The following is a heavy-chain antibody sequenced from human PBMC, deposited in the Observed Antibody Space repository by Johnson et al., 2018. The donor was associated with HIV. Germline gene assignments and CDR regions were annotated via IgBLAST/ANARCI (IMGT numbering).Heavy chain of an antibody. CDR2: IDTAGDT. Sequence: VQLVESGGGLVQPGGSLRLSCAASGLSFSRYWMRWVRQAPGKGLEWVSAIDTAGDTYYPGSVKGRFTISRENAKNSFYLQMNSLRAGDTAVYYCARATTYYFGSGSPLFAFDIWGQGTMVTVSS. D-gene: IGHD3-10*01. V-gene: IGHV3-13*01. CDR1: GLSFSRYW. CDR3: ARATTYYFGSGSPLFAFDI. J-gene: IGHJ3*02.